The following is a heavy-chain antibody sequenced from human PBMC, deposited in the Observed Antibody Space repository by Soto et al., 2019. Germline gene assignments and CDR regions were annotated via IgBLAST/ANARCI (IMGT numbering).Heavy chain of an antibody. CDR2: ISGSGGST. D-gene: IGHD3-22*01. Sequence: GGSLRLSCAASGFTFSSYAMSWVRQAPGKGLEWVSAISGSGGSTYYADSVKGRLTISRDNSKNTLYLQMNSLRAEDTAVYYCAKVEGDGGYYDSSGYDFDYWGQGTLVTVSS. CDR3: AKVEGDGGYYDSSGYDFDY. J-gene: IGHJ4*02. CDR1: GFTFSSYA. V-gene: IGHV3-23*01.